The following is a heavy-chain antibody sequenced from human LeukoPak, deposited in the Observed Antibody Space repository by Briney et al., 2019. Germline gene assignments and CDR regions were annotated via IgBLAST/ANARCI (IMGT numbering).Heavy chain of an antibody. CDR3: ATARDRNSVYSSLDY. J-gene: IGHJ4*02. CDR1: GYNFTGYD. Sequence: GASVKVSCRASGYNFTGYDMHWVCQAPGQGLKWMGWINPNSGGTNYAQKFQGRVTMTRDTSISTAYMELSSLRSDDTAVYYCATARDRNSVYSSLDYWGQGTLVTVSS. CDR2: INPNSGGT. V-gene: IGHV1-2*02. D-gene: IGHD5/OR15-5a*01.